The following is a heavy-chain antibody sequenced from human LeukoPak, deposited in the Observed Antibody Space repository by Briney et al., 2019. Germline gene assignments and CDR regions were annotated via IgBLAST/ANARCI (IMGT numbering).Heavy chain of an antibody. CDR2: IVVGSGNT. Sequence: ASVKVSCKASGFTFTSSAMQWVRQARGQRLEWIGWIVVGSGNTNYAQKFQERVTITRDMSTSTAYMELSSLRSEDTAVYYCAAVGYSSSWYLEHYFDYWGQGTLVTVSS. CDR1: GFTFTSSA. D-gene: IGHD6-13*01. CDR3: AAVGYSSSWYLEHYFDY. J-gene: IGHJ4*02. V-gene: IGHV1-58*02.